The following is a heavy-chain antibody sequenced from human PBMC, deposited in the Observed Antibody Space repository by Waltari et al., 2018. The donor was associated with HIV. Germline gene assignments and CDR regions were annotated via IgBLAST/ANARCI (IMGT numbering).Heavy chain of an antibody. J-gene: IGHJ5*02. D-gene: IGHD4-17*01. CDR2: IGRSGATT. CDR3: ARGHRETVTTLRFDP. Sequence: EVQVLESGGGLVQPGGSLRLSCAASGFTFSAYAMGWVRQAPGKGLGWVSAIGRSGATTFYADSVKGRFTISRDNSKNTLYLQMNSLRAEDTAVYYCARGHRETVTTLRFDPWGQGTLVTVSS. CDR1: GFTFSAYA. V-gene: IGHV3-23*01.